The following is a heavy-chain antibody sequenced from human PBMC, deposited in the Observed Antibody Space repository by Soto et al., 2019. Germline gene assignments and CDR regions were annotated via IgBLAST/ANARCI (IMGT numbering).Heavy chain of an antibody. CDR1: GGTFSSYA. CDR3: ARTLRLGYYYDSSGYYPLDY. J-gene: IGHJ4*02. V-gene: IGHV1-69*13. Sequence: SVKVSCKASGGTFSSYAISWVRQAPGQGLEWMGGIIPIFGTANYAQKFQGRVTITADESTSTAYMELSSLRSEDTAVYYCARTLRLGYYYDSSGYYPLDYWGQGTLVTVSS. D-gene: IGHD3-22*01. CDR2: IIPIFGTA.